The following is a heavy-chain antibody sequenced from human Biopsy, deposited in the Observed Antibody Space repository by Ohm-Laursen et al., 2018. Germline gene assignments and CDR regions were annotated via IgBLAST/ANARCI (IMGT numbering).Heavy chain of an antibody. J-gene: IGHJ6*02. CDR3: ARATNSTGWPYYYFYGMDV. V-gene: IGHV4-61*05. Sequence: GTLSFTCTVSGGSISSSTTYYWAWLRQPPGKGLEWIGYIYYSGSTNYNPSLKSRVTVSVDTSKNQFSLRLNSVTAADTAVYYCARATNSTGWPYYYFYGMDVWGQGTTVTVSS. CDR2: IYYSGST. CDR1: GGSISSSTTYY. D-gene: IGHD2/OR15-2a*01.